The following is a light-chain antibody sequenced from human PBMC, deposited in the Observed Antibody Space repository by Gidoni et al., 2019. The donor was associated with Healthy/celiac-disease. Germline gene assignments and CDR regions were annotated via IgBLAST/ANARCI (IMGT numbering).Light chain of an antibody. J-gene: IGKJ4*01. CDR2: AAA. Sequence: DIQSTQSPSFLSASVGDRVTITCRASQGISSYLAWYQQKPGQATKLLIYAAATLQSGVTSSFSGSGSGTEFTLTISSLQPEDFATFYCHQLNSYPPLVTFGRGTKVEIK. CDR3: HQLNSYPPLVT. V-gene: IGKV1-9*01. CDR1: QGISSY.